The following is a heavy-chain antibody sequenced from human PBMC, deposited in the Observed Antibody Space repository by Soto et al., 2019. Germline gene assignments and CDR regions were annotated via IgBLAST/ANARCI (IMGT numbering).Heavy chain of an antibody. CDR2: IYYSGST. CDR3: ARDSPPYYYGMDV. V-gene: IGHV4-30-4*01. CDR1: GVSISSGDYY. Sequence: SETLSLTCTVSGVSISSGDYYWSWIRQPPGKGLEWIGYIYYSGSTYYNPSLKSRVTISVDTSKNQFSLKLSSVTAADTAVYYCARDSPPYYYGMDVWGQGTTVTVSS. J-gene: IGHJ6*02.